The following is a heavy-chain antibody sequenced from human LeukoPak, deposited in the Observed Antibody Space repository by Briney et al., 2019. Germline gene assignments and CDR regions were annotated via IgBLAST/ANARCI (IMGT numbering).Heavy chain of an antibody. D-gene: IGHD3-10*01. Sequence: PSEPLSLTCAGYGGSFRGYYWSWIRQPPAKGLHWMGEMNHSGNTNYSPSLKSQVTISVDTSKNQFSLKLTSVTAAGTAVYYCARGGLGYYGSGSYYNLWGQGTLVTVSS. J-gene: IGHJ4*02. CDR1: GGSFRGYY. CDR2: MNHSGNT. CDR3: ARGGLGYYGSGSYYNL. V-gene: IGHV4-34*01.